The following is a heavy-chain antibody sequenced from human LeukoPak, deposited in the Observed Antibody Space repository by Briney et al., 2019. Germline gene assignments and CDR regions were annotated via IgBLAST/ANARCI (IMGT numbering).Heavy chain of an antibody. Sequence: GGSLRLSCVASGFTFSSRDWMTWVRQAPGKGLEWVANIKQDGSEKNCVDSVKGRFTISRDNAKNSLYPQMNSLRAEDTADYYCAADVQWELPGGNLDYWGQGTLVTVSS. CDR3: AADVQWELPGGNLDY. J-gene: IGHJ4*02. CDR2: IKQDGSEK. V-gene: IGHV3-7*01. CDR1: GFTFSSRDW. D-gene: IGHD1-26*01.